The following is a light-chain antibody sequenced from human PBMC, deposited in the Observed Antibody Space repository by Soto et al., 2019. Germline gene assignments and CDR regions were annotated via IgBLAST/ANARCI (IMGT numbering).Light chain of an antibody. CDR1: HDIRIY. Sequence: DIQMTQSPSSLSASVGDRVTISCQASHDIRIYLTWYQQKPGEAPKVLIYDASTLETGVPSRFSGSGSVTYFTFTISSLQPEDSATYHCQQYDNLPYTFGQGTKLEIK. V-gene: IGKV1-33*01. CDR2: DAS. CDR3: QQYDNLPYT. J-gene: IGKJ2*01.